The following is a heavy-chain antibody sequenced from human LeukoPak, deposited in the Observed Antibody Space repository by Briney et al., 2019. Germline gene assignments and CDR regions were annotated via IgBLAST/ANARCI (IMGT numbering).Heavy chain of an antibody. V-gene: IGHV1-2*02. CDR2: INPNNGGT. Sequence: GASVKVSCKASGYTFTGYYMHWVRQAPGQGLEWMGWINPNNGGTNYAQKFQGRVTMTRDTSITTAYMELSSLRSDDTAVYYCVKMGGSSPHWGQGTLVTVSS. J-gene: IGHJ4*02. CDR3: VKMGGSSPH. CDR1: GYTFTGYY. D-gene: IGHD2-2*01.